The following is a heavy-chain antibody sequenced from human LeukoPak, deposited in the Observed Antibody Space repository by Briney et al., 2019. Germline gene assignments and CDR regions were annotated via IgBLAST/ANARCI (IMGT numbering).Heavy chain of an antibody. D-gene: IGHD1-26*01. Sequence: SETLSLTCTVSGGSISSGSYYWSWIRQPAGKGLEWIGRIYTSGSTNYNPSLKSRVTISVDTSKNQFSLKLSSVTAADTAVYYCAREGIVGATGFDYWGQGTLVTVSS. J-gene: IGHJ4*02. CDR3: AREGIVGATGFDY. V-gene: IGHV4-61*02. CDR2: IYTSGST. CDR1: GGSISSGSYY.